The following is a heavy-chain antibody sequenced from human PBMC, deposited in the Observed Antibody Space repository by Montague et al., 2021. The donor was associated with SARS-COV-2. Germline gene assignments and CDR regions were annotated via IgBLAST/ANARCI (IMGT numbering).Heavy chain of an antibody. V-gene: IGHV4-39*01. J-gene: IGHJ3*02. CDR3: ARPHGWGPGSDAFDI. CDR1: GGSISSGSYY. D-gene: IGHD3-10*01. Sequence: SETLSLTCTVSGGSISSGSYYWGWIRQPPGKGLEWIGSLYYSASTYYNPSLKSRVTISVDTSKNQFFVTLSSVTAADTAVYYCARPHGWGPGSDAFDIWGQGTMVTVSS. CDR2: LYYSAST.